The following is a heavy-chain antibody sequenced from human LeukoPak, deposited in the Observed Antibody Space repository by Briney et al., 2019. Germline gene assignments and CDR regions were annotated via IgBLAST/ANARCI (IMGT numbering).Heavy chain of an antibody. J-gene: IGHJ6*03. CDR1: GFTFSSYG. V-gene: IGHV3-30*18. CDR3: AKDLVDTAHRVAYYYYYYMDV. D-gene: IGHD5-18*01. Sequence: PGGSLRLSCAASGFTFSSYGMHWVRQAPGKGLEWVAVIPYDGSNKYYADSVKGRFTISRDNSKNTLYLQMNSLRAEDTAVYYCAKDLVDTAHRVAYYYYYYMDVWGKGTTVTVSS. CDR2: IPYDGSNK.